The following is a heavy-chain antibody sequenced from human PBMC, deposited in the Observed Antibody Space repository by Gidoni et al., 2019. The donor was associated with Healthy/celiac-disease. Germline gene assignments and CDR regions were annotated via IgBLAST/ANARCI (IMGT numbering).Heavy chain of an antibody. V-gene: IGHV4-34*01. D-gene: IGHD3-3*01. CDR2: INHSGST. CDR1: GGSFSGYY. J-gene: IGHJ6*03. Sequence: GGSFSGYYWSWIRQPPGKGLEWIGEINHSGSTNYNPSLKSRVTISVDTSKNQFSLKLSSVTAADTAVYYCARVPLRITIFGVVTSSYYMDVWGKGTTVTVSS. CDR3: ARVPLRITIFGVVTSSYYMDV.